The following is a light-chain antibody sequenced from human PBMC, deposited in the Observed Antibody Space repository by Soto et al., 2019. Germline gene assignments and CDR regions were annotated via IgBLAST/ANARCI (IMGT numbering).Light chain of an antibody. V-gene: IGKV3D-11*01. CDR2: LAY. Sequence: EIVLTQSPATLSSFQRDSVTLSCRASQAVNTRLAWYQHKPGQAPRLRSELAYNRAAGVPARVSGRGAGTDFTLTSSDVEPEDFAVDYGHQCQSWPRTVGQGTKVDIK. CDR1: QAVNTR. J-gene: IGKJ1*01. CDR3: HQCQSWPRT.